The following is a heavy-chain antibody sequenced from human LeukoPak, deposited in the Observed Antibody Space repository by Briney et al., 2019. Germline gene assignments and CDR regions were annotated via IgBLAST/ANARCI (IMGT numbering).Heavy chain of an antibody. Sequence: GGSLRLSCAASGFTFSSYEMNWVRQAPGKGLEWVSYISSSGSTIYYADSVKGRFTISRDNAKNSLYLQMNSLRAEDTAVYYCARDGDTVLTRGYYYYMDVWGKGTTVTVSS. J-gene: IGHJ6*03. CDR2: ISSSGSTI. V-gene: IGHV3-48*03. CDR1: GFTFSSYE. D-gene: IGHD4-23*01. CDR3: ARDGDTVLTRGYYYYMDV.